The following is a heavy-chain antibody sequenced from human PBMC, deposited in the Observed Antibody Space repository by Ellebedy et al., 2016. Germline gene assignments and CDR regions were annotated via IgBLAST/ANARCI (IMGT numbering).Heavy chain of an antibody. CDR1: GFTFSSFG. D-gene: IGHD6-13*01. Sequence: GGSLRLSCAASGFTFSSFGMHWVRQAAGEGLEWVSAITGDTSATYYADSVKGRFTISRDNSRNTLYLQMNSLRVEDTALYYCVKGGSSGSWVTMDYWGQGALVTVSS. CDR3: VKGGSSGSWVTMDY. CDR2: ITGDTSAT. J-gene: IGHJ4*02. V-gene: IGHV3-23*01.